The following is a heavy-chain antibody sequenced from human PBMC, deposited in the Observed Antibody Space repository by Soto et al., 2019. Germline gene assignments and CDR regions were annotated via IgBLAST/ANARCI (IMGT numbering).Heavy chain of an antibody. CDR3: ARGRDYDSSVYPLDY. CDR1: GGTFSSYA. D-gene: IGHD3-22*01. J-gene: IGHJ4*02. Sequence: GASVKVSCKASGGTFSSYAISWVRQAPGQGLEWMGGIIPIFGTANYAQKLQGRVTITADESTSTAYMELSSLRSEDTAVYYCARGRDYDSSVYPLDYWGQGTRVTVSS. CDR2: IIPIFGTA. V-gene: IGHV1-69*13.